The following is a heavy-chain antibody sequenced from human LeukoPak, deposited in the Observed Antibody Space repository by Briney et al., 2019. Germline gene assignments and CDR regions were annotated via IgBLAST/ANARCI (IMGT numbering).Heavy chain of an antibody. J-gene: IGHJ6*02. CDR1: GYTFTGDY. V-gene: IGHV1-2*02. Sequence: ASVKVSCKASGYTFTGDYLQWVRQAPGQGLGWLGWINPKSGGTNFAQKFQGRVTMTWDSSISTAYMELSRLTSDDTAVYYCARGSVGYRTTGRPYYYGMDVWGQGTTVTVSS. CDR2: INPKSGGT. D-gene: IGHD1-14*01. CDR3: ARGSVGYRTTGRPYYYGMDV.